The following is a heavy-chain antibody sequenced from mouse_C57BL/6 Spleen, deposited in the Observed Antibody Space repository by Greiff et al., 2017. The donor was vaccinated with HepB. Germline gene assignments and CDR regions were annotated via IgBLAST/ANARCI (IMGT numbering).Heavy chain of an antibody. D-gene: IGHD2-2*01. J-gene: IGHJ3*01. Sequence: QVHVKQPGAELVKPGASVKMSCKASGYTFTSYWITWVKQRPGQGLEWIGDIYPGSGSTNYNEKFKSKATLTVDTSSSTASMQLSSLTSEDSAVYYCARSTMVTTGAFAYWGQGTLVTVSA. CDR2: IYPGSGST. CDR3: ARSTMVTTGAFAY. V-gene: IGHV1-55*01. CDR1: GYTFTSYW.